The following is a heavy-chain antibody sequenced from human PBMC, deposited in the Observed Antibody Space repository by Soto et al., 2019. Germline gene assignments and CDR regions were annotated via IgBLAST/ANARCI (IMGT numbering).Heavy chain of an antibody. CDR2: TVPMYGTA. Sequence: SVKVSCKASGGRFRSHGINWVRQAPGQGLEWMGGTVPMYGTANYAQKFQVRVTITADTSKSTAYIELSSLRSEDTAVYYCARSLDVGALYYGLDVWGQGTSVPVSS. CDR3: ARSLDVGALYYGLDV. CDR1: GGRFRSHG. J-gene: IGHJ6*02. V-gene: IGHV1-69*06. D-gene: IGHD1-26*01.